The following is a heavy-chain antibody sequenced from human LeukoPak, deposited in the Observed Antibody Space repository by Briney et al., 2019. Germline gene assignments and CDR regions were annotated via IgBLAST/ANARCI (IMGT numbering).Heavy chain of an antibody. CDR1: GFTLSSCW. CDR3: TRLSEVSRESTGNY. CDR2: INPDGSGT. Sequence: GGSLRLSCAASGFTLSSCWMTWVRQIPGKGLMWVSRINPDGSGTNYADSVKGRFTISRDNAKNTLYLQMDSLRAEDTAVYYCTRLSEVSRESTGNYWGQGTLVTVSS. D-gene: IGHD1-1*01. V-gene: IGHV3-74*01. J-gene: IGHJ4*02.